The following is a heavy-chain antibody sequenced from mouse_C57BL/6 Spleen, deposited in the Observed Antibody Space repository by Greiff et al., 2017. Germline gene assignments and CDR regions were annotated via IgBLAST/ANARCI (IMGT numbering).Heavy chain of an antibody. J-gene: IGHJ4*01. D-gene: IGHD2-5*01. V-gene: IGHV5-4*03. Sequence: EVKLQESGGGLVKPGGSLKLSCAASGFTFSSYAMSWVRQTPEKRLEWVATISDGGSYTYYPDNVKGRFTISRDNAKNNLYLQMSHLKSEDTAMYYCARGGYSNYDYAMDYWGQGTSVTVSS. CDR2: ISDGGSYT. CDR3: ARGGYSNYDYAMDY. CDR1: GFTFSSYA.